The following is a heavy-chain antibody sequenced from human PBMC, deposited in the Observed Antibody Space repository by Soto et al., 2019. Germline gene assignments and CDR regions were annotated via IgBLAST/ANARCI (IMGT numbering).Heavy chain of an antibody. V-gene: IGHV4-30-2*01. CDR3: ARGAARNNTFCDS. CDR2: IYHSGST. J-gene: IGHJ4*02. D-gene: IGHD3-16*01. CDR1: GDSISSGGYS. Sequence: QLQLQESGSGLVKPSQTLSLTCTVSGDSISSGGYSGSWIRQPPWNGLEWMGYIYHSGSTSYNPAFRSRVTVTLHRTQFKFSVKLISITAADKSVYVFARGAARNNTFCDSWGQGTLVTVSS.